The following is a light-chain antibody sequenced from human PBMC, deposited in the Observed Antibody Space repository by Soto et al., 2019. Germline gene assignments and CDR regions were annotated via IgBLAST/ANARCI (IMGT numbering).Light chain of an antibody. CDR2: GAS. J-gene: IGKJ2*01. CDR1: QSGSSSY. CDR3: QQYGSSPPTYT. Sequence: EIVLTQSPGTLSLSPGERATLSCRASQSGSSSYLAWYEQKPGQAPRLLIYGASSRATGIPDRFSGSGSGTDFTLTISRLEPEDFAVYYCQQYGSSPPTYTFGQGTKLEIK. V-gene: IGKV3-20*01.